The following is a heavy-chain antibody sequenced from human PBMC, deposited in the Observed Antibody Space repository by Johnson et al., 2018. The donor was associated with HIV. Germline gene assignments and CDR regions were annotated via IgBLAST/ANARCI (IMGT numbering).Heavy chain of an antibody. CDR1: GFTVSRNY. J-gene: IGHJ3*02. CDR3: ARVDRGAFDI. Sequence: VQLVESGGGLIQPGGSLRLSCAASGFTVSRNYMSWVRQAPGKGLEWVSLIYSGGSAYYSDSVKGRFTISRDNSKNTLYLQMNSLRAEDTAVYYCARVDRGAFDIWGQGTMVTVSS. CDR2: IYSGGSA. V-gene: IGHV3-53*01. D-gene: IGHD3-22*01.